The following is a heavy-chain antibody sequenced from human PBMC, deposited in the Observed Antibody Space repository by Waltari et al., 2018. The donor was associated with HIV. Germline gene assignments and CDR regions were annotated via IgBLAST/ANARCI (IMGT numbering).Heavy chain of an antibody. V-gene: IGHV4-34*01. CDR1: IGALSSHY. CDR2: IFHNGRT. CDR3: ARGPKGDGSSDYYFDY. D-gene: IGHD6-13*01. J-gene: IGHJ4*02. Sequence: QAHLQQWGAGRLNSSETLSLTCAVYIGALSSHYWSWLRQSPGQGLQWIGEIFHNGRTNYNSSLEGRVTISIDTSKNQCSLRLKSVTAADTSVYYCARGPKGDGSSDYYFDYWGQGTLVTVS.